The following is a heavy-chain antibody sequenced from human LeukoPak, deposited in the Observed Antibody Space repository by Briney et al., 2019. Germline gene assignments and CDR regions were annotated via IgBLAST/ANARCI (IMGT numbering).Heavy chain of an antibody. J-gene: IGHJ5*02. CDR3: ARGRSTGKGRWFDP. CDR1: GGSISSYY. CDR2: IYTSGST. D-gene: IGHD1-1*01. V-gene: IGHV4-4*07. Sequence: SETLSLTCTVSGGSISSYYWSWIRQPAGKGLEWIGRIYTSGSTNYNPSLKSRVTMSVDTSKNQFSLKLSSVTAADTAVYYCARGRSTGKGRWFDPWGQGTLVTVSS.